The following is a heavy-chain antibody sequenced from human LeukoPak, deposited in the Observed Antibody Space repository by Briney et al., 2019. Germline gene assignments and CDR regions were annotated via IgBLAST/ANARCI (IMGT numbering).Heavy chain of an antibody. V-gene: IGHV1-2*02. CDR3: ARKAGDY. Sequence: ASVKVSCKTSGYTFTGYYLHWVRQAPGQGLEWMGWINPSSGGTNYAQRFQGRVTMTRDTAISTAYMELSRPRSDDTAVYYCARKAGDYWGQGTLVTVSS. J-gene: IGHJ4*02. CDR1: GYTFTGYY. D-gene: IGHD6-19*01. CDR2: INPSSGGT.